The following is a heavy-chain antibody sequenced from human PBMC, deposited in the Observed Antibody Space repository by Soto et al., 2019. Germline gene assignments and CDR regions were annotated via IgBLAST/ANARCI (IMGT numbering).Heavy chain of an antibody. CDR3: ARLQQQLVLYYYGMDV. CDR1: GYIFTSYW. J-gene: IGHJ6*02. Sequence: GESLKISCNGSGYIFTSYWIGWVRQMPGKGLEWMGIIYPGDSDTRYSPSFQGQVTISADKSISTAYLQWSSLKASDTAMYYCARLQQQLVLYYYGMDVWGQGTTVTVSS. D-gene: IGHD6-13*01. V-gene: IGHV5-51*01. CDR2: IYPGDSDT.